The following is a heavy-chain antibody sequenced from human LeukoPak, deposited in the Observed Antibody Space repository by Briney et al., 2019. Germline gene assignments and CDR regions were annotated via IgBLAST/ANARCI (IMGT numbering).Heavy chain of an antibody. V-gene: IGHV3-23*01. D-gene: IGHD2-15*01. CDR2: ISGSGGST. J-gene: IGHJ3*02. CDR1: GFTFSSYA. Sequence: GGSLRLSCAASGFTFSSYAMSWVRQAPGKGLEWVSAISGSGGSTYYADSVKGRFTISRDNSKNTLYLQMNSLRAEDTAVYYCAKDRAVCSGGSCYSDAFDIWGQGTMVTVSS. CDR3: AKDRAVCSGGSCYSDAFDI.